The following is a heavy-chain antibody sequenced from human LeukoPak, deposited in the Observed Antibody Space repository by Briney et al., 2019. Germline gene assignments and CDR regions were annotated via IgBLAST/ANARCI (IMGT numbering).Heavy chain of an antibody. J-gene: IGHJ6*03. CDR2: INPNSGGT. D-gene: IGHD5-12*01. CDR1: GYTFTGYY. CDR3: ARDGDSGYGLYYYYMDV. Sequence: GASVKVSCKASGYTFTGYYMHWVRQAPGQGLEWMGWINPNSGGTNYAQKFQGRVTMTRDTSISTAYMELSRLRSDDTAVYYCARDGDSGYGLYYYYMDVWGKGTTATISS. V-gene: IGHV1-2*02.